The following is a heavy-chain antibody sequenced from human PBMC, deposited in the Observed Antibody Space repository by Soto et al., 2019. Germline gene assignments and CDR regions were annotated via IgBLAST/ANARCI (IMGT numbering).Heavy chain of an antibody. D-gene: IGHD6-13*01. Sequence: EVQLVESGGGLVQPGGSLRLSCAASGFTVSSNYMSWVRQAPGKGLEWVSVVYSGGSTDYADSVKGRFTISRDNSKNTLHLQMNSLRAEDTAVYHCARGCSWYDYWGQGTLVTVSS. V-gene: IGHV3-66*01. CDR1: GFTVSSNY. CDR3: ARGCSWYDY. CDR2: VYSGGST. J-gene: IGHJ4*02.